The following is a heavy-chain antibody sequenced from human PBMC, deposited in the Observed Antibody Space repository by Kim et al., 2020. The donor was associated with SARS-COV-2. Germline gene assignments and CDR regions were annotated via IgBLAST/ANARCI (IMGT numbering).Heavy chain of an antibody. D-gene: IGHD2-15*01. Sequence: SETLSLTCAVYGGSFSGYYWSWIRQPPGKGLEWIGEINHSGNTNYNPSLKSRVTISVDTSKNQFSLKLSSVTAADTAVYYCARGRHRSGARGSAFDIWGQGTMVTVSS. V-gene: IGHV4-34*01. CDR2: INHSGNT. CDR1: GGSFSGYY. J-gene: IGHJ3*02. CDR3: ARGRHRSGARGSAFDI.